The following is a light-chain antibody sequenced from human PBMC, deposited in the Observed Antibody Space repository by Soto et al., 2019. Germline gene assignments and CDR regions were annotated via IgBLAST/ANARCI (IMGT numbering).Light chain of an antibody. CDR2: GAS. CDR1: LSVYSY. V-gene: IGKV3-20*01. J-gene: IGKJ1*01. CDR3: QQYGDTPRT. Sequence: EIVLTQSPGTLSLSPGERATLSCRASLSVYSYLAWYQQKPGQAPRLLIYGASNRATGIPDRFSGSGSGTDFTLTISRLKPEDFAVYYCQQYGDTPRTFGQGTKVEIK.